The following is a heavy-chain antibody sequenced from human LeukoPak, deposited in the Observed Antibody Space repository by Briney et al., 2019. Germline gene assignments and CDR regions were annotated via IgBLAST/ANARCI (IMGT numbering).Heavy chain of an antibody. CDR1: GGTFSSYT. D-gene: IGHD6-13*01. CDR3: ARDIRYSSNWFDP. CDR2: IIPILGIA. Sequence: SVKVSCKASGGTFSSYTISWVRQAPGQGLEWMGRIIPILGIANYAQKFQGRVTITADKSTSTAYMELSSLRSEDTAVYYCARDIRYSSNWFDPWGQGTLVTVSS. J-gene: IGHJ5*02. V-gene: IGHV1-69*04.